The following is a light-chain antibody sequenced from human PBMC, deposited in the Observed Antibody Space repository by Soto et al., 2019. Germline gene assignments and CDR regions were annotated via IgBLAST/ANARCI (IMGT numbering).Light chain of an antibody. CDR2: EVS. Sequence: QSALTQPASVSGSPGQSITISCTATSSDVGGYNYVSWYQQHPGKAPKLMIYEVSNRPSGVSNRFSGSKSGNTASLTISGLQAEDESDYYCSSYTSSSTLEFGGGTKLTVL. V-gene: IGLV2-14*01. CDR3: SSYTSSSTLE. CDR1: SSDVGGYNY. J-gene: IGLJ3*02.